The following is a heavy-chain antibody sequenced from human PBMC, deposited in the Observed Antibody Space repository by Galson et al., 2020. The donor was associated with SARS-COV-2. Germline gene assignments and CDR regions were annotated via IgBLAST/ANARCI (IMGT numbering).Heavy chain of an antibody. V-gene: IGHV3-23*01. CDR1: GFTSSSSA. CDR3: AKATSGSGYYGFDY. D-gene: IGHD3-22*01. Sequence: GESLKISCAASGFTSSSSAMSWVRQAPGKGRDWVSAIRGSGGRTDYADSVKGRFTISRDKSKNTLYLQMNSLRAEDTAVYYCAKATSGSGYYGFDYWGQGTLVTVSS. J-gene: IGHJ4*02. CDR2: IRGSGGRT.